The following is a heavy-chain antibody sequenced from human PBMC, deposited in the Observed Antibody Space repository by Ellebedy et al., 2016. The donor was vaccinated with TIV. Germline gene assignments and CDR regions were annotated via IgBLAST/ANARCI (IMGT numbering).Heavy chain of an antibody. CDR2: IKQDGGEK. D-gene: IGHD3-22*01. J-gene: IGHJ4*02. V-gene: IGHV3-7*03. CDR1: RLSFSSYW. Sequence: PGGSLRLSCAASRLSFSSYWMSWVRQAPGKGLEWVANIKQDGGEKYYVDSVKGRFTISRDNAKNSLYLQMNSLRAEDTAVYYCARGEYYYDGGYWGQGTLVTVSS. CDR3: ARGEYYYDGGY.